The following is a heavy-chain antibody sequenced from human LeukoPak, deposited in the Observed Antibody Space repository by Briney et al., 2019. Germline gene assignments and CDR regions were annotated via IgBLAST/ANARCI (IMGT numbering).Heavy chain of an antibody. CDR2: ISYDGSNK. V-gene: IGHV3-30*18. Sequence: GGSLRLSCAASGFTFSSYGMHWVRPAPGKGLEWEAVISYDGSNKYYADSVKGRFTISRDNSKNALYLQMNSLRAEDTAVYYCAKSKGTTGTTGVDYWGQGTLVTVSS. J-gene: IGHJ4*02. CDR1: GFTFSSYG. D-gene: IGHD1-1*01. CDR3: AKSKGTTGTTGVDY.